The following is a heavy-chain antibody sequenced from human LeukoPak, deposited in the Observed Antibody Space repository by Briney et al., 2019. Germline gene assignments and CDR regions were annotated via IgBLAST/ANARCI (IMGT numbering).Heavy chain of an antibody. Sequence: GGSLRLSCAASGFTCSSYTMHWVRQTPGKGLEWVAVISDDGHGKVQYYADSVKGRFTISRDNSKNTLYLQMNSLRAEDTAVYYCANFGGDSSGYYYPLDYWGQGTLVTVSS. J-gene: IGHJ4*02. V-gene: IGHV3-30*04. D-gene: IGHD3-22*01. CDR3: ANFGGDSSGYYYPLDY. CDR2: ISDDGHGK. CDR1: GFTCSSYT.